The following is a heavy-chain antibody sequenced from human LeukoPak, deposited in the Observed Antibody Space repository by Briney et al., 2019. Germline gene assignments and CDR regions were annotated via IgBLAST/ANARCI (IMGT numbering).Heavy chain of an antibody. V-gene: IGHV4-39*07. CDR2: IYYSGST. D-gene: IGHD1-14*01. J-gene: IGHJ4*02. CDR3: ARAPEYGLYYFDY. Sequence: SETLSLTCSVSGDSISSSSSYWGWIRQPPGKGLEWIGSIYYSGSTYYNTSLKSRVTISVDTSKNQFSLKLSSVTAADTAVYYCARAPEYGLYYFDYWAREPWSPSPQ. CDR1: GDSISSSSSY.